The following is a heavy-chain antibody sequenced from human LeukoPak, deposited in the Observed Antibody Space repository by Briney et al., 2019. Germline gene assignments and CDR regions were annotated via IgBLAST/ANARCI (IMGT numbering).Heavy chain of an antibody. D-gene: IGHD3-10*01. CDR2: IYYSGSS. V-gene: IGHV4-31*03. Sequence: PSQTLSLTCTVSGGSISSGGYYWTWIRQHPGKGLEWIGYIYYSGSSYYNPSLKSRLTISVDTSKNQFSLKLSSVTAADTALYYCARGPRYYYGSGSYIDYWGQGTLVTVSS. CDR1: GGSISSGGYY. CDR3: ARGPRYYYGSGSYIDY. J-gene: IGHJ4*02.